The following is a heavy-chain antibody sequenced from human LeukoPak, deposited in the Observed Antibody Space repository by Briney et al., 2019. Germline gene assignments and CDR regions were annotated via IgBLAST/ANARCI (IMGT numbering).Heavy chain of an antibody. CDR1: GFTFSSYS. Sequence: GGSLRLSCAASGFTFSSYSMNWVRQAPGKGLEWVSSISSSSSYIYYADSVKGRFTISRDNAKNSLYLQMNSLRAEDTAVYYCARDLRGVPAAIGDWGQGTLVTVSS. V-gene: IGHV3-21*01. D-gene: IGHD2-2*01. J-gene: IGHJ4*02. CDR2: ISSSSSYI. CDR3: ARDLRGVPAAIGD.